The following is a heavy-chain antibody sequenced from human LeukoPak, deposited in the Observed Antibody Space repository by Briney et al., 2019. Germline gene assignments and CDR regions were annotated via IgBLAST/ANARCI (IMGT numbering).Heavy chain of an antibody. D-gene: IGHD2-15*01. CDR1: GFPFSTHT. V-gene: IGHV3-21*01. CDR3: VRGRGCSGGSCRFEN. CDR2: ISHSSTYI. J-gene: IGHJ4*02. Sequence: PGGSLRLSCAASGFPFSTHTMNWVRQAPGKGLEWISSISHSSTYIYYADSVKGRFTILRDNAKNTLYLQMNSLRAEDTAVYYCVRGRGCSGGSCRFENWGQGTLVTVSS.